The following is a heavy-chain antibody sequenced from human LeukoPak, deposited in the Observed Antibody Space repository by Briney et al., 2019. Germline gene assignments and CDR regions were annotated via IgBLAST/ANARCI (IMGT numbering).Heavy chain of an antibody. D-gene: IGHD4-11*01. CDR3: ARGRQCDY. J-gene: IGHJ4*02. V-gene: IGHV3-53*01. Sequence: GGSLRLSCVASGFIVSSNYMNLVRQAPGKGLEWISILYSGGTAFYADSVKGRFTISRDNSKNTLYLQMNSLRADDTAMYYCARGRQCDYWGQGTLVTVSS. CDR2: LYSGGTA. CDR1: GFIVSSNY.